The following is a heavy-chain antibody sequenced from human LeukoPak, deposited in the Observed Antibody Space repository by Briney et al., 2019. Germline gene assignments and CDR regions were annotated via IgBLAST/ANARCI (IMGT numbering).Heavy chain of an antibody. CDR1: GGSIPISTYY. CDR3: ARGLMTYYYYMDV. CDR2: IYYSGST. V-gene: IGHV4-61*05. Sequence: SETLSLTCTVSGGSIPISTYYWGWVRQPPGKGLEWIGYIYYSGSTNYNPSLKSRVTISVDTSKNQFSLKLSSVTAADTAVYYCARGLMTYYYYMDVWGKGTTVTISS. D-gene: IGHD2-8*01. J-gene: IGHJ6*03.